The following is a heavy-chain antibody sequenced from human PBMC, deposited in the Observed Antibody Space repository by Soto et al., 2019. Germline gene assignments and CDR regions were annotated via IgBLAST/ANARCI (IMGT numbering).Heavy chain of an antibody. CDR1: GYRFSSYW. V-gene: IGHV5-51*01. Sequence: GESLKISCQGSGYRFSSYWIAWVRQMPGKGLEWMGIIYPVDSDTIYSPSFQGQVTFSVDKSTSTAYLQWSSLKASDTAMYYCARQGSNGAYYYYGMDVWGQGTTVTVSS. CDR3: ARQGSNGAYYYYGMDV. J-gene: IGHJ6*02. D-gene: IGHD2-8*01. CDR2: IYPVDSDT.